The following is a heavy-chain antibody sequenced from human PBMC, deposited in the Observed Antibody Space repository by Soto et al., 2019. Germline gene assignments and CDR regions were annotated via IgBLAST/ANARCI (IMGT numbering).Heavy chain of an antibody. V-gene: IGHV1-2*02. CDR2: INTNTGGT. Sequence: QVQLVQSGAEVKKPGASVRVSCQASGYSFTDYYIHWVRQAPGQGFEWMGWINTNTGGTDYAQKFQGRVTMTSDTSITTIYLNLSGLRTDDSATYYCAKAPDFGDGVADYWGPGTLVTVSS. CDR3: AKAPDFGDGVADY. CDR1: GYSFTDYY. J-gene: IGHJ4*02. D-gene: IGHD4-17*01.